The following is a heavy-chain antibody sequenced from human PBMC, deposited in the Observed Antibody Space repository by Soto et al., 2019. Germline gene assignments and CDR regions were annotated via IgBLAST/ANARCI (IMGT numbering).Heavy chain of an antibody. J-gene: IGHJ6*03. Sequence: GASVKVSCKASGYSFTNYGITWVRPAPGQGFEWMGWISAYNGDTNYAQKLQGRVTMTIDASTSTAYLELRSLRSDDTAVYYCARDRGVAPPVAGNTHYYYYMDVWGKGTTVTVSS. V-gene: IGHV1-18*01. CDR2: ISAYNGDT. D-gene: IGHD6-19*01. CDR1: GYSFTNYG. CDR3: ARDRGVAPPVAGNTHYYYYMDV.